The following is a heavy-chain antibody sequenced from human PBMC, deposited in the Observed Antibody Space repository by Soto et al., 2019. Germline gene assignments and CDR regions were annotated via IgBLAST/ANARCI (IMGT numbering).Heavy chain of an antibody. D-gene: IGHD2-15*01. CDR2: INSDRSST. Sequence: EVQLVESGGGLVQPGGSLRLSCAASGFTFSSYWMHWVRQAPGKGLVWVSRINSDRSSTSYADSVKGRFTISRDNAKNTLYLQMNSLRAEDTAVYYCARVGGAYYYYYGMDVWGQGTTVTVSS. J-gene: IGHJ6*02. V-gene: IGHV3-74*01. CDR1: GFTFSSYW. CDR3: ARVGGAYYYYYGMDV.